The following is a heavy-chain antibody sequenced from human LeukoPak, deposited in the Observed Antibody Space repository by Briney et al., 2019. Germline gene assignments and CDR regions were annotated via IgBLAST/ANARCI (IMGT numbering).Heavy chain of an antibody. CDR1: GGSFSGYY. CDR2: INHSGST. Sequence: SETLSLTCAVYGGSFSGYYWSWIRQPPGKGLEWIGEINHSGSTNYNPSLKSRVTISVDTSKNQFSLKLSSVTAADTAMYYCARGPPTLYCADDCYPFDYWGQGTLVTVSS. V-gene: IGHV4-34*01. D-gene: IGHD2-21*02. J-gene: IGHJ4*02. CDR3: ARGPPTLYCADDCYPFDY.